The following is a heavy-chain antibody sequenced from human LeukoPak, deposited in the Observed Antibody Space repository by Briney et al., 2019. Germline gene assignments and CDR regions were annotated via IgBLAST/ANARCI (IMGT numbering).Heavy chain of an antibody. J-gene: IGHJ5*02. CDR1: GGTFISYA. CDR3: ASVTNIGDLWSGYLKTQYNWFDP. CDR2: IIPIFGTA. Sequence: GASVKVSCKASGGTFISYAISWVRQAPGQGVVWMGGIIPIFGTANYSQKFQGRVTITADESTSTAYMELSSLRSEDTAVYYCASVTNIGDLWSGYLKTQYNWFDPWGQGTLVTVSS. V-gene: IGHV1-69*13. D-gene: IGHD3-3*01.